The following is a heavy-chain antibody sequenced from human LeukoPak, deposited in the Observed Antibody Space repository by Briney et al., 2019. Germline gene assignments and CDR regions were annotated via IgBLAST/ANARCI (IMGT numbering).Heavy chain of an antibody. D-gene: IGHD1-26*01. CDR3: ARTTLYSGAFDI. V-gene: IGHV2-5*01. CDR2: IYWNDDK. J-gene: IGHJ3*02. CDR1: GFSLSTSGVG. Sequence: KESGPTLVKPTQTLTLTCAFSGFSLSTSGVGVGWIRQPPGKALEWLALIYWNDDKRYSPSLKSRLTITKDTSKNQVVLTMTNMDPVDTATYYCARTTLYSGAFDIWGQGTMVTVSS.